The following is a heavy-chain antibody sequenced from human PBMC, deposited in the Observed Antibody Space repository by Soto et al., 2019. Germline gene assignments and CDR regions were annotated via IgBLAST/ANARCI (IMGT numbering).Heavy chain of an antibody. Sequence: PSETLSLTCAVYGGSFSGYYWSWIRQPPGKGLEWIGEINHSGSTNYNPSLKSRVTISVDTSKNQFSLKLSSVTAADTAVYYCARVSNVLLWFGELSTRRGPVDYWGQGTLVTVS. D-gene: IGHD3-10*01. V-gene: IGHV4-34*01. J-gene: IGHJ4*02. CDR1: GGSFSGYY. CDR2: INHSGST. CDR3: ARVSNVLLWFGELSTRRGPVDY.